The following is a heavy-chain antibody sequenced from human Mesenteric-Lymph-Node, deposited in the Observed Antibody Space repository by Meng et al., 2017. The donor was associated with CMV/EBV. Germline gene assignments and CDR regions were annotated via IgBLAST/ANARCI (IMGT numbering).Heavy chain of an antibody. V-gene: IGHV3-30*02. J-gene: IGHJ6*02. Sequence: GGSLRLTCAASGFTFSDYGMHWVRQAPGKGLEWVAFIRYDESNKYYADSVKGRFTISRDNAKNSLYLQMNSLRAEDTAVYYCARRSGYSGYDYYYGMDVWGQGTTVTVSS. CDR2: IRYDESNK. D-gene: IGHD5-12*01. CDR1: GFTFSDYG. CDR3: ARRSGYSGYDYYYGMDV.